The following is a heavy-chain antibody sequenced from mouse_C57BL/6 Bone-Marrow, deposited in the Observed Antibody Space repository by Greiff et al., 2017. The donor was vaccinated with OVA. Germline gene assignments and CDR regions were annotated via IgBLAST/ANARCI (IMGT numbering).Heavy chain of an antibody. D-gene: IGHD2-4*01. CDR1: GFTFSNYW. J-gene: IGHJ3*01. V-gene: IGHV6-3*01. CDR3: TGGLRRFAY. CDR2: IRLKSDNYAT. Sequence: EVQRVESGGGLVQPGGSMKLSCVASGFTFSNYWMNWVRQSPEKGLEWVAQIRLKSDNYATHYAESVKGRFTISRDDSKSSVYLQMNNLRAEDTGIYYCTGGLRRFAYWGQGTLVTVSA.